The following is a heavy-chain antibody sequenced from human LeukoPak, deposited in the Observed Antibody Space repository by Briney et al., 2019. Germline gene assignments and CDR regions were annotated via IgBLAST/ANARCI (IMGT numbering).Heavy chain of an antibody. CDR2: IYVDGST. J-gene: IGHJ5*01. CDR3: PRITAYDDS. CDR1: GFTVSSNY. V-gene: IGHV3-53*01. D-gene: IGHD1-20*01. Sequence: GGSLRLSCAASGFTVSSNYMNWVRQAPGKGLEWVSGIYVDGSTYYADSVKGRFTISRDNSRNTLYLQMNCLRAEDTAVYYCPRITAYDDSWGQGTLVTVSS.